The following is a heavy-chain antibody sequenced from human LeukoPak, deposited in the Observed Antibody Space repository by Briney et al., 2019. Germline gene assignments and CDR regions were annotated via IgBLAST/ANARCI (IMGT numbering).Heavy chain of an antibody. J-gene: IGHJ3*02. Sequence: ASVKVSCKASGYTFTSYDINWVRQATGQGLGWMGWMNPNSGNTGYAQKFQGRVTITRNTSISTAYMELSSLRSEDTAVYYCARHLRELGYDDAFDIWGQGTMVTVSS. V-gene: IGHV1-8*03. D-gene: IGHD1-26*01. CDR2: MNPNSGNT. CDR3: ARHLRELGYDDAFDI. CDR1: GYTFTSYD.